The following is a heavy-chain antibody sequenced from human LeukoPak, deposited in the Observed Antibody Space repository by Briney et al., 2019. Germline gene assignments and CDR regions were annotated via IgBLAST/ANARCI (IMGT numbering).Heavy chain of an antibody. CDR1: VGSISSSSYY. CDR2: IYYSGST. J-gene: IGHJ6*03. CDR3: ARFSYYYYYMDV. V-gene: IGHV4-39*01. Sequence: SETLSLTCIVSVGSISSSSYYWGWIRQPPGKELEWIGSIYYSGSTYYNPSLKSRVTISVDTSKIQFSLKLSSVTAADTAVYYCARFSYYYYYMDVWGKGTTVTVSS.